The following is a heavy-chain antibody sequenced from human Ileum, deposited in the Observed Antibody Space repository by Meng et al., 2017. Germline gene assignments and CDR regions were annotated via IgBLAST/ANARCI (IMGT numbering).Heavy chain of an antibody. V-gene: IGHV4-4*02. D-gene: IGHD3-10*01. Sequence: VQLEEAGPGLVKPSGILSLTCAVSGGSISSSNWWSWVRQPPGKGLEWIGEIYHSGSTNYNPSLKSRVTISVDKSKNQFSLKLSSVTAADTAVYYCATTMVRGVSGGYFDYWGQGTLVTVSS. CDR3: ATTMVRGVSGGYFDY. CDR1: GGSISSSNW. CDR2: IYHSGST. J-gene: IGHJ4*02.